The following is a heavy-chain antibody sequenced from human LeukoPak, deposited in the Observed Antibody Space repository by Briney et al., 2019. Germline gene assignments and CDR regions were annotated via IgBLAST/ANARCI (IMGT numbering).Heavy chain of an antibody. CDR3: ARGQIVYSFDRSGYFDY. CDR1: GYTFTSYE. J-gene: IGHJ4*02. Sequence: ASVKVSCKASGYTFTSYEINWVRQATGQGLEWMGWMNPDSGNTGYAQQFQGRVTMTRNTSKSTAYMELSSLRSEDTAVYYCARGQIVYSFDRSGYFDYWGQGNLVTVSS. D-gene: IGHD3-22*01. V-gene: IGHV1-8*01. CDR2: MNPDSGNT.